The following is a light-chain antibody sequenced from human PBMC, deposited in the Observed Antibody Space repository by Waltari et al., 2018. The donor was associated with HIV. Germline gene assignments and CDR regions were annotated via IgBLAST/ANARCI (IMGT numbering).Light chain of an antibody. CDR3: QSYDSGLSVV. J-gene: IGLJ3*02. Sequence: QSVLTQPPSVSGAPGQRVTISCTGNSSNIGPGFDVPWYQQLPETAPKLLIYGDTNRPSGVPDRFSGSKSGTSASLAITGLQAEDEADYYCQSYDSGLSVVFGGGTKLTVL. CDR2: GDT. V-gene: IGLV1-40*01. CDR1: SSNIGPGFD.